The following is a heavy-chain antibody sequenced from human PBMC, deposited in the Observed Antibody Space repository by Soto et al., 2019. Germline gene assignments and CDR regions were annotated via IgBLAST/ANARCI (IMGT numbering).Heavy chain of an antibody. CDR2: IYYSGST. CDR1: GGSISSYY. Sequence: SETLSLTCTVSGGSISSYYWSWIRQPPGKGLEWIGYIYYSGSTNYNPSLKSRVTISVDTSKNQFSLKLSSVTAADTAVYYCARMTSGLYGDYYFDYWGRGTLVTVSS. J-gene: IGHJ4*02. D-gene: IGHD4-17*01. CDR3: ARMTSGLYGDYYFDY. V-gene: IGHV4-59*01.